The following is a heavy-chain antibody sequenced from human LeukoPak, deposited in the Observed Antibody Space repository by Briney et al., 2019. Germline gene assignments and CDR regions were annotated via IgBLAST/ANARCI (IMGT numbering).Heavy chain of an antibody. J-gene: IGHJ4*02. Sequence: GGSLRLSCAASGFTFSSYEMNWVRQAPGKGLEWVAYISNSGSTMYYADLVNGRFIISTNNTKNSLFLQMNSLRAEDTALYYCARFGYGGKVDYWGQGTLVTVSS. CDR2: ISNSGSTM. CDR3: ARFGYGGKVDY. D-gene: IGHD4-23*01. V-gene: IGHV3-48*03. CDR1: GFTFSSYE.